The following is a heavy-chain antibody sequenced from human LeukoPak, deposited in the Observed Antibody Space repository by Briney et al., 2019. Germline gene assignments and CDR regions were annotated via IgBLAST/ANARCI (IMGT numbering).Heavy chain of an antibody. D-gene: IGHD6-6*01. J-gene: IGHJ4*02. CDR2: IYYSGST. Sequence: SETLSLTCTVSGGSISSSSYYWGWIRQPPGKGLEWIGSIYYSGSTYYNPSLKSRVTISVDTSKNQFSLKLSSVTAADTAVYYCARREYSSSPYYFDYWGQGTLVTVSS. CDR3: ARREYSSSPYYFDY. V-gene: IGHV4-39*07. CDR1: GGSISSSSYY.